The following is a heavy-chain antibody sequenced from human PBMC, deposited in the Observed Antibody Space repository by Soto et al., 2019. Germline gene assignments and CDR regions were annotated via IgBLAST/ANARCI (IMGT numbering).Heavy chain of an antibody. CDR3: ASLLYPAAGFYYYYGMDV. D-gene: IGHD6-13*01. Sequence: SGTLSLTCTFSRLSITSSTSYWGWIRQPPGKGLEWIGSIYYSGSTYYNPSLKSRVTISVDTSKNQFSLKLSSVNDAHKAVSYCASLLYPAAGFYYYYGMDVWGQGTTVT. CDR1: RLSITSSTSY. CDR2: IYYSGST. J-gene: IGHJ6*02. V-gene: IGHV4-39*01.